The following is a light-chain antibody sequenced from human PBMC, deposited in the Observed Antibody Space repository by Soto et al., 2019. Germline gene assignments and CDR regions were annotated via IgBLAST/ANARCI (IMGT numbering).Light chain of an antibody. CDR2: DDY. Sequence: QSVLTQPPSASGTPGQRVTISCSGSTSNIEENSVTWYQRLPGTAPKVLIYDDYQRPSGVSDRFSGSKSGTAASLAISDLQSEDEGDYYCTAWDDSLNARLFGGGTKVTVL. J-gene: IGLJ3*02. CDR3: TAWDDSLNARL. V-gene: IGLV1-44*01. CDR1: TSNIEENS.